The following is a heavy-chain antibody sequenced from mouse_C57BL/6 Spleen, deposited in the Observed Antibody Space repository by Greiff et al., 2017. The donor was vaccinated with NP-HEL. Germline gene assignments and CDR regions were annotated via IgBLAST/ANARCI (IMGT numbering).Heavy chain of an antibody. D-gene: IGHD4-1*02. CDR1: GYTFTDYY. CDR2: INPNNGGT. CDR3: ARWEEANWVRYFDY. Sequence: EVQLQQSGPELVKPGASVKISCKASGYTFTDYYMNWVKQSHGKSLEWIGDINPNNGGTSYNQKFKGKATLTVDKSSSTAYMELRSLTSEDSAVYYCARWEEANWVRYFDYWGQGTTLTVSS. J-gene: IGHJ2*01. V-gene: IGHV1-26*01.